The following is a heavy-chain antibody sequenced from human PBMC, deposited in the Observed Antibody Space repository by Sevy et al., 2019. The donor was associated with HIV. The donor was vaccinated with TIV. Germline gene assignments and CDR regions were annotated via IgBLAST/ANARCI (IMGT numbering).Heavy chain of an antibody. CDR2: ISYDGSNK. V-gene: IGHV3-30-3*01. Sequence: GGSLRLSCAASGFSFGSFAMHWVRQAPGKGLEWVAVISYDGSNKYYADSVEGRFTISRDDSKNTLLLQMSSLRAEDTALYYCARTYLYDSGGPKGDFIYWGQGTQVTVSS. CDR3: ARTYLYDSGGPKGDFIY. CDR1: GFSFGSFA. J-gene: IGHJ4*02. D-gene: IGHD3-22*01.